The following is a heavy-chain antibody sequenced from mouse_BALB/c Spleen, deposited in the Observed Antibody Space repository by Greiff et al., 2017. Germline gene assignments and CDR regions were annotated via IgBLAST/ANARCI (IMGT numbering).Heavy chain of an antibody. J-gene: IGHJ4*01. Sequence: QVQLQQPGAELVKPGASVKLSCKASGYTFTSYYMYWVKQRPGQGLEWIGGINPSNGGTNFNEKFKSKATLTVDKSSSTAYMQLSSLTSEDSAVYYCTRPMITTTYAMDDWGQGTSVTVSS. V-gene: IGHV1S81*02. D-gene: IGHD2-4*01. CDR2: INPSNGGT. CDR3: TRPMITTTYAMDD. CDR1: GYTFTSYY.